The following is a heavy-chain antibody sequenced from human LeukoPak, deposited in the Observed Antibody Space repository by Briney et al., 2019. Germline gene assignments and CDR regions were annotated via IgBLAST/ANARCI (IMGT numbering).Heavy chain of an antibody. CDR3: ARDSTVTTSYDYYYGMDV. V-gene: IGHV3-33*01. CDR1: GFTFSSYG. J-gene: IGHJ6*02. Sequence: GGSLRLSCAASGFTFSSYGLNWVRQPPGKGLEWVAVIWYDGSNKYYADSVKGRFTIPRDNSKNTLYLQMNSLRAEDTAVYYCARDSTVTTSYDYYYGMDVWGQGTTVTVSS. CDR2: IWYDGSNK. D-gene: IGHD4-17*01.